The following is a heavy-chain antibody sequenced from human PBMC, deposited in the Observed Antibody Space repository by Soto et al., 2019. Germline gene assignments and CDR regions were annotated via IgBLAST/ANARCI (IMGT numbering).Heavy chain of an antibody. CDR1: GYSFTSYW. Sequence: PGESLRISCKGSGYSFTSYWIGWVRQMPGKGLEWMGIIYPGDSDTRYSPSFQGQVTISADKSISTAYLQWSSLKASDTAMYYCATYSNPNSYYYGMDVWGQGTTVTVSS. D-gene: IGHD4-4*01. CDR2: IYPGDSDT. J-gene: IGHJ6*02. V-gene: IGHV5-51*01. CDR3: ATYSNPNSYYYGMDV.